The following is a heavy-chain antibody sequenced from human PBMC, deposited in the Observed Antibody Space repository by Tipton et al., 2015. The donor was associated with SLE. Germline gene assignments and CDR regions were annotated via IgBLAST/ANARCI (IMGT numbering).Heavy chain of an antibody. V-gene: IGHV3-30*02. D-gene: IGHD3-22*01. J-gene: IGHJ3*02. CDR1: GFTFSSYG. CDR2: IRYDGSNK. Sequence: SLRLSCAASGFTFSSYGMHWVRQAPGKGLEWVAFIRYDGSNKYYADSVKGRFTISRDNSKSTLYLQMNSLRAEDTAVYYCAKDSSYWEYYYDSSGYFDAFDIWGQGTMVTVSS. CDR3: AKDSSYWEYYYDSSGYFDAFDI.